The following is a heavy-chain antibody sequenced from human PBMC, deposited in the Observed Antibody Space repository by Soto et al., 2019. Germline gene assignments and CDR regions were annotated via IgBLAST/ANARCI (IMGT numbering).Heavy chain of an antibody. CDR3: ARVGKQWLANKYYFDY. Sequence: QVQLQESGPGLVKPSQTLSLTCTVSGGSISSGGYYWSWIRQHPGKGLEGIGYIYYSGSTYYNPSLKSRVTISVDTSKNQFSLKLSSVTAADTAVYYCARVGKQWLANKYYFDYWGQGTLVIVSS. D-gene: IGHD6-19*01. CDR2: IYYSGST. V-gene: IGHV4-31*03. J-gene: IGHJ4*02. CDR1: GGSISSGGYY.